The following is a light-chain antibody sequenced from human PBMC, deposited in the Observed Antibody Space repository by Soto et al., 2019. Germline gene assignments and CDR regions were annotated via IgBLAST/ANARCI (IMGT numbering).Light chain of an antibody. V-gene: IGKV3-15*01. Sequence: TVMTQSPATLSVSPGDRATLSCRASQGLGTNLAWYQQRPGQAPRILIYAASTRATGVPARFSGSGSETDFTLTISRVDPADFAFYYCQQYFTSPITFGQGTRLEIK. CDR1: QGLGTN. CDR2: AAS. J-gene: IGKJ5*01. CDR3: QQYFTSPIT.